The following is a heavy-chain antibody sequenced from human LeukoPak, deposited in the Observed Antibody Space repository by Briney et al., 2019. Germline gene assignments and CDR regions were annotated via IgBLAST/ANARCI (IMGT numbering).Heavy chain of an antibody. D-gene: IGHD5-18*01. CDR2: ISAYNGNT. CDR3: ARSVDTAMVIPLEY. V-gene: IGHV1-18*01. J-gene: IGHJ4*02. CDR1: GYTFTSYG. Sequence: ASVKVSCKASGYTFTSYGISWVRQAPGQGLEWMGWISAYNGNTNYAQKLQGRVTMTTDTSTSTAYMELRSLRSDDTAMYYCARSVDTAMVIPLEYWGQGTLVTVSS.